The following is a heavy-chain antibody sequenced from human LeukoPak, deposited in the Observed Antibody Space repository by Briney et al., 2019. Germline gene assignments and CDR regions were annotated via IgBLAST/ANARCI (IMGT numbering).Heavy chain of an antibody. J-gene: IGHJ4*02. D-gene: IGHD2-2*01. CDR2: ISYDGSNK. Sequence: GRSLRLSCAASGFTFSSYGMHWVRQAPGKGLEWVAVISYDGSNKYYADSVKGRFTISRDNSKNTLYLQMNSLRAEDTAVYYCARDEQAAMTADFDYWGQGTLVTVSS. CDR1: GFTFSSYG. V-gene: IGHV3-30*03. CDR3: ARDEQAAMTADFDY.